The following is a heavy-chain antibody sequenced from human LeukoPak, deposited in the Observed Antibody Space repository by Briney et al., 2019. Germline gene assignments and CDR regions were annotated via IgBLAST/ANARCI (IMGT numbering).Heavy chain of an antibody. D-gene: IGHD1-26*01. CDR1: GYTFTSYY. CDR3: ARDGGSYLSAFDI. J-gene: IGHJ3*02. V-gene: IGHV1-46*01. Sequence: GASVKVSCKASGYTFTSYYMHWVRQAPGQGLEWMGIINPSGGSTSYAQKFQGRVTMTRDMSTSTVYMELSSLRSEDTAVYYCARDGGSYLSAFDIWGQGTMVTVSS. CDR2: INPSGGST.